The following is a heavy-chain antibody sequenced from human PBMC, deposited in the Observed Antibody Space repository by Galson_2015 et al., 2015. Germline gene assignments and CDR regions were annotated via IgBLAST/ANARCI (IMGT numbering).Heavy chain of an antibody. V-gene: IGHV1-46*01. J-gene: IGHJ6*02. D-gene: IGHD2-15*01. CDR2: INPSGGNT. CDR3: ATRRPCSGSTCYGLDV. Sequence: SVKVSCKASGHTFPNYYIHWLRQAPGQGLEWMGAINPSGGNTIYAQKFQGRVTMTRDTSTSVVYMELSSQTSEDAAVYYCATRRPCSGSTCYGLDVWGQGTTVTVSS. CDR1: GHTFPNYY.